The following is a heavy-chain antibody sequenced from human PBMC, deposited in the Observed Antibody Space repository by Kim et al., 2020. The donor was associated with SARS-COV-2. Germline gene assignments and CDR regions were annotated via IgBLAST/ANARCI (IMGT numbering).Heavy chain of an antibody. J-gene: IGHJ4*02. D-gene: IGHD2-15*01. CDR2: ISVSGDTI. CDR3: ARDKGYTGFDY. CDR1: GFAVSDHY. Sequence: GGSLRLSCVVSGFAVSDHYMSWIRQAPGKGLEWIAYISVSGDTIRYAPSVRGRFTVSRDTGRNSLFLQMDGLRAEDTALYYCARDKGYTGFDYWGQGT. V-gene: IGHV3-11*01.